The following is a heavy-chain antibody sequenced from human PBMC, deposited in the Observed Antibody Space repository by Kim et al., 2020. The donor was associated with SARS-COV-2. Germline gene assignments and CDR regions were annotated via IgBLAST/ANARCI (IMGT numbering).Heavy chain of an antibody. CDR2: IYHSGST. Sequence: SETLSLTCAVSGGSISSSNWWSWVRQPPGKGLEWIGEIYHSGSTNYNPSLKSRVTISVDKSKNQFSLKLSSVTAADTAVYYCARDPIAAAGTFDYWGQGTLVTVSS. CDR3: ARDPIAAAGTFDY. CDR1: GGSISSSNW. V-gene: IGHV4-4*02. J-gene: IGHJ4*02. D-gene: IGHD6-13*01.